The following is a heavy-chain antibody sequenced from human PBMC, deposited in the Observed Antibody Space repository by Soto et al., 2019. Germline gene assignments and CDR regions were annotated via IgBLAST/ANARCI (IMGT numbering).Heavy chain of an antibody. CDR3: ARDRIDSSGWYYFDY. CDR1: GFTFSSYW. D-gene: IGHD6-19*01. CDR2: IKQDGSEK. Sequence: GGSLRLSCAASGFTFSSYWMSWVRQAPGKGLEWVANIKQDGSEKYYVDSVKGRFTISRDNAKNSLYLQMNSLRAEDTAVYYCARDRIDSSGWYYFDYWGQGTLVTVSS. V-gene: IGHV3-7*05. J-gene: IGHJ4*02.